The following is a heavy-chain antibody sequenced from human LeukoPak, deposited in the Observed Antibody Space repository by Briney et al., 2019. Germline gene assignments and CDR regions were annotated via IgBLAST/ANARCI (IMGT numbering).Heavy chain of an antibody. J-gene: IGHJ4*02. CDR1: GGSVSTSDYY. CDR2: VFYTGKT. V-gene: IGHV4-39*07. CDR3: ARVFDS. Sequence: PSETLSLTCTVSGGSVSTSDYYWGWIRQSPVKGLEWIGDVFYTGKTNYNPSLRGRATISIDTSKNQFSLKLTYVTAADSAVYYCARVFDSWGQGTLVIVSS.